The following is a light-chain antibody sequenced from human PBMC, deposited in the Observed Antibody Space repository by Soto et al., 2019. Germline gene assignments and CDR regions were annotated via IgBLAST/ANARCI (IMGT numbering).Light chain of an antibody. Sequence: IQFTHSPSSLSASVGDRVAITSRASQGIRSYLAWHQQKPGEAPKLLISIASILQSGVPSRFSGSGSGTDFVLTISSLQPEDSATYYCQQLDSMPITFGQGTRLEI. V-gene: IGKV1-9*01. CDR2: IAS. CDR3: QQLDSMPIT. J-gene: IGKJ5*01. CDR1: QGIRSY.